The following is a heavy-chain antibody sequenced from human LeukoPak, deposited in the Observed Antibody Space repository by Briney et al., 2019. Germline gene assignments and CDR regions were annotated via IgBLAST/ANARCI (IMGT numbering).Heavy chain of an antibody. J-gene: IGHJ5*02. CDR3: ARGPRGSSFWFDP. Sequence: GGSLRLSCAASGFTFSSYEMNWVRQAPGKGREGVSYISSSGSTIYYADSVKGRFTISRDNAKNSLYLQMNSLRAEDTAVYYCARGPRGSSFWFDPWGQGTLVTVSS. D-gene: IGHD6-13*01. CDR1: GFTFSSYE. V-gene: IGHV3-48*03. CDR2: ISSSGSTI.